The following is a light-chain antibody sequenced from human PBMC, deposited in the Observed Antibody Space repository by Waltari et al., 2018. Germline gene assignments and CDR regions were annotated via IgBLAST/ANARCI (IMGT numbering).Light chain of an antibody. V-gene: IGLV3-21*02. Sequence: SYVLTQSPSVSVAPGQTTRITCGGNNIGSKAVHWYQQKPGQAPVLVVYDDRDRPSVIPERFSGSNSGNTATLTISRVAAGDEADYYCQVWDTSNDHVVFGGGTKLTVL. CDR2: DDR. J-gene: IGLJ2*01. CDR3: QVWDTSNDHVV. CDR1: NIGSKA.